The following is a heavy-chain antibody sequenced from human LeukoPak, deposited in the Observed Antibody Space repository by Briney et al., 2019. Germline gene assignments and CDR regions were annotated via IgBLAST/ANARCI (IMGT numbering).Heavy chain of an antibody. CDR3: AKDRITMIVVGHWFDP. V-gene: IGHV3-23*01. Sequence: GGSLRLSCAASGFTFSSYSMNWVRQAPGKGLEWVSAISGSGGSTYYADSVKGRFTISRDNSKNTLYLQMNSLRAEDTAVYYCAKDRITMIVVGHWFDPWGQGTLVTVSS. D-gene: IGHD3-22*01. CDR2: ISGSGGST. J-gene: IGHJ5*02. CDR1: GFTFSSYS.